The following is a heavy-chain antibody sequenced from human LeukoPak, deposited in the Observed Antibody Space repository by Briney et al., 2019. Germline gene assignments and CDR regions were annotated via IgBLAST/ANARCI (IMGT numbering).Heavy chain of an antibody. CDR2: IYHSGST. J-gene: IGHJ4*02. CDR1: GGSISSGGYS. Sequence: PSQTLSLTCAVSGGSISSGGYSWSWIRQPPGKGLEWIGYIYHSGSTYYNPSLKSRVTISVDRSKNQFSLKLSSVTAADTAVYYCASSSWYGGIGVYWGQGTLVTVSS. V-gene: IGHV4-30-2*01. D-gene: IGHD6-13*01. CDR3: ASSSWYGGIGVY.